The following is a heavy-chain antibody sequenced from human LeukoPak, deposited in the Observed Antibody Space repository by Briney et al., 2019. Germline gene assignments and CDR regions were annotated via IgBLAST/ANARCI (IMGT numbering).Heavy chain of an antibody. V-gene: IGHV1-18*01. CDR2: ISAYNGNT. J-gene: IGHJ4*02. Sequence: ASVKVSCKASGYTFTSYGISRVRQAPGQGLEWMGWISAYNGNTNYAQKLQGRVTMTTDTSTSTAYMELGSLRSDDTAVYYCAREVGDFWSGYLPVGYWGQGTLVTVSS. CDR1: GYTFTSYG. D-gene: IGHD3-3*01. CDR3: AREVGDFWSGYLPVGY.